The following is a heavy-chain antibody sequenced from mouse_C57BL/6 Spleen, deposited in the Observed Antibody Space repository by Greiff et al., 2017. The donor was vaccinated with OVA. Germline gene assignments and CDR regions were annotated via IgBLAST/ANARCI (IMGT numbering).Heavy chain of an antibody. CDR1: GYAFSSYW. D-gene: IGHD2-1*01. J-gene: IGHJ3*01. V-gene: IGHV1-80*01. CDR2: IYPGDGDT. CDR3: ASVSPSYAGNIGAWFAY. Sequence: VQLQQSGAELVKPGASVKISCKASGYAFSSYWMNWVKQRPGKGLEWIGQIYPGDGDTNYNGKFKGKATLTADKSSSTAYMQLSSLTSEDSAVFFYASVSPSYAGNIGAWFAYWGQGTPVTVSA.